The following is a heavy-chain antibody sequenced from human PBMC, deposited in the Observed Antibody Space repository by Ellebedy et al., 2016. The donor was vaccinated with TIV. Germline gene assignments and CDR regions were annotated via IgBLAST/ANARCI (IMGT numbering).Heavy chain of an antibody. CDR3: ARAVDYGDPWAFDI. V-gene: IGHV1-2*02. D-gene: IGHD4-17*01. CDR2: INPNSGGT. J-gene: IGHJ3*02. Sequence: AASVKVSCKASGYTFTGYYMHWVRQAPGQGLEWMGWINPNSGGTNYAQKFQGRVTMTRDTSISTAYMELSRLRSDDTAVYYCARAVDYGDPWAFDIWGQGTMVTVSS. CDR1: GYTFTGYY.